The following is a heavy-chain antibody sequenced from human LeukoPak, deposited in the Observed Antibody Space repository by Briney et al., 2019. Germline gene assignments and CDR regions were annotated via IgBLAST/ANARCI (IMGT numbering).Heavy chain of an antibody. V-gene: IGHV3-74*01. CDR2: INSDGGSI. CDR3: ARDRGGGYDSYYYYGMDV. D-gene: IGHD5-12*01. J-gene: IGHJ6*04. Sequence: GGSLRLSCAASGFTFSSYWMHWVRQAPGKGLVWVSRINSDGGSISHADSVKGRFTISRDNAKNTLYMQMNSLRAEDTAVYYCARDRGGGYDSYYYYGMDVWGKETTVTVSS. CDR1: GFTFSSYW.